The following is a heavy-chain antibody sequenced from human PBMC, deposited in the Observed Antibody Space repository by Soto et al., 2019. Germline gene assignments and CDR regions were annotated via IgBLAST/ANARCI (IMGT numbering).Heavy chain of an antibody. CDR3: ARDPPYSSSSSGFDP. CDR2: ISSSSSYI. J-gene: IGHJ5*02. Sequence: GSLRLSCAASGFTFSSYSMNWVRQAPGKGLEWVSSISSSSSYIYYADSVKGRFTISRDNAKNSLYLQMNSLRAEDTAVYYCARDPPYSSSSSGFDPWGQGTLVTVSS. V-gene: IGHV3-21*01. CDR1: GFTFSSYS. D-gene: IGHD6-6*01.